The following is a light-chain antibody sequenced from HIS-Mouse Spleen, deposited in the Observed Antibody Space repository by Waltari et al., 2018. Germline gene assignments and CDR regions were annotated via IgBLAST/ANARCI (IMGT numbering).Light chain of an antibody. CDR1: QSVSSY. CDR3: QQRSNGIT. V-gene: IGKV3-11*01. J-gene: IGKJ5*01. Sequence: EIVLTQSPATLSLSPGESATPSCRASQSVSSYLAWYHQKPGQAPRLLIYDTSNRATGIPARFSGSGSGTDFTLTISSLEPEDFAVYYCQQRSNGITFGQGTRLEIK. CDR2: DTS.